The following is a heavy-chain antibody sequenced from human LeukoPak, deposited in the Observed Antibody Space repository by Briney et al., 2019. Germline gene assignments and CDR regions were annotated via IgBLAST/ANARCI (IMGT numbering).Heavy chain of an antibody. V-gene: IGHV3-9*01. CDR2: ISWNSGSI. CDR3: AKDVTGWYPPYGMDV. D-gene: IGHD6-19*01. J-gene: IGHJ6*02. CDR1: GFTFDDYA. Sequence: PGGSLRLSCAASGFTFDDYAMHWVRQAPGKGLEWVSGISWNSGSIGYADSVKDRFTISRDNAKNSLYLQMNSLRAEDTALYYCAKDVTGWYPPYGMDVWGQGTTVTVSS.